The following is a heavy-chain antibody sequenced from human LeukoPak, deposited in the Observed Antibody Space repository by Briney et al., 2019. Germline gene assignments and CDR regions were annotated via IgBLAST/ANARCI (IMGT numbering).Heavy chain of an antibody. J-gene: IGHJ1*01. Sequence: ASVKVSCKASGYTFTSYGISWVRQAPGQGLEWMGWISAYNGNTNYAQKLQGRVTMTTDTSTSTAYMELRSLRSDDTAVYYCARDDPAAAKGYFQHWGQGTLVTVSS. CDR1: GYTFTSYG. V-gene: IGHV1-18*01. D-gene: IGHD2-2*01. CDR2: ISAYNGNT. CDR3: ARDDPAAAKGYFQH.